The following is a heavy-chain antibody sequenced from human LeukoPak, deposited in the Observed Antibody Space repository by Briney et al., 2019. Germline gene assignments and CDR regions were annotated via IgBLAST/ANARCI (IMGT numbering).Heavy chain of an antibody. V-gene: IGHV4-34*01. Sequence: PSETLSLTCAVYGGSFSGYYWSWIRQPPGKGLEWIGEINHSGSTNYNPSLKSRVTISVDTSKNQFSLKLSSVTAADTAVYYCARRRSIYDYVWGSYRYPFDYWGQGTLVTVSS. CDR3: ARRRSIYDYVWGSYRYPFDY. J-gene: IGHJ4*02. D-gene: IGHD3-16*02. CDR2: INHSGST. CDR1: GGSFSGYY.